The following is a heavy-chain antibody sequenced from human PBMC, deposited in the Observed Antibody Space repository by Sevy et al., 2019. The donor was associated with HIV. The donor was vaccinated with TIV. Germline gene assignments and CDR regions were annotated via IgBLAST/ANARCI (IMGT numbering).Heavy chain of an antibody. CDR3: ARGKRVIIRGLIIAGGYYYFDN. CDR1: GGSFSDYY. V-gene: IGHV4-34*01. CDR2: INHSGST. J-gene: IGHJ4*02. Sequence: SETLCLTCAVYGGSFSDYYWNWIRQPPGKGLEWIGEINHSGSTNYNPTLKSRVTISVDTSKNQFSLKLNSVTAADTAVYYCARGKRVIIRGLIIAGGYYYFDNWGQGTLVTVSS. D-gene: IGHD3-10*01.